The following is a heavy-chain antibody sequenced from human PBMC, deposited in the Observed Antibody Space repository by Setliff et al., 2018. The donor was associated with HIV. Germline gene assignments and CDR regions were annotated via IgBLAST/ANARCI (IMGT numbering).Heavy chain of an antibody. CDR1: GGSISSGDYY. V-gene: IGHV4-61*08. J-gene: IGHJ4*02. CDR3: ARVISSWSAYYIDY. D-gene: IGHD3-3*01. Sequence: KSSETLSLTCTVSGGSISSGDYYWSWIRQHPRKGLEWIGYIYYSGSTNYNPSLKSRVTISVDTSKNQFSLKLSSVTAADTAVYYCARVISSWSAYYIDYWGQGTLVTVSS. CDR2: IYYSGST.